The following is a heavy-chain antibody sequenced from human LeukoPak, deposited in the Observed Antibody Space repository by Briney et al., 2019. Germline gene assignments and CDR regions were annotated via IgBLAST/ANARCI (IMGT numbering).Heavy chain of an antibody. CDR3: AKVRAPRRFEYYFDY. CDR1: GSTFSSYA. Sequence: GGSLRLSCAASGSTFSSYAMSWVRQAPGKGLEWVSAISGSGGSTYYADSVKGRFTISRDNSKNTLYLQMNSLRAEDTAVYYCAKVRAPRRFEYYFDYWGQGTLVTVSS. D-gene: IGHD3-16*01. J-gene: IGHJ4*02. V-gene: IGHV3-23*01. CDR2: ISGSGGST.